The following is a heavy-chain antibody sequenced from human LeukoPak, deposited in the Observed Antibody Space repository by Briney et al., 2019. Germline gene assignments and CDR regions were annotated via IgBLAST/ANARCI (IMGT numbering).Heavy chain of an antibody. Sequence: GASLKLSCTASGFTFSSYSMSWVRQAPGKGLVWVARIISVFSSTSYAESVKGRFTISRDNSKNTLYLQMNSLRAEDTAVYYCAKVLVLVSANRYYFDYWGQATLVTVSS. V-gene: IGHV3-74*01. CDR1: GFTFSSYS. J-gene: IGHJ4*02. CDR3: AKVLVLVSANRYYFDY. D-gene: IGHD2-15*01. CDR2: IISVFSST.